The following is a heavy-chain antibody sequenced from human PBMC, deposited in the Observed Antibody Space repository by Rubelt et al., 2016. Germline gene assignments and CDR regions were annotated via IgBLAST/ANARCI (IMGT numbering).Heavy chain of an antibody. J-gene: IGHJ6*02. Sequence: GDSVKGRFTISRDNSKNTLYLQMNSLRAEDTAVYYCARDRGRYFDPDPSYYYGMDVWGQGTTVTVSS. D-gene: IGHD3-9*01. V-gene: IGHV3-30*01. CDR3: ARDRGRYFDPDPSYYYGMDV.